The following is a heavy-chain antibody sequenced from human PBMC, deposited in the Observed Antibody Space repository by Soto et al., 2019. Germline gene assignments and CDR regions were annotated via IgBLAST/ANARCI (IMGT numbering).Heavy chain of an antibody. CDR1: GASISSYF. Sequence: QVQLQESGPGLVKPSETLSLTCTVSGASISSYFWSWIRQPAGKGLEWIGRIYTSGTTNYNPSLKSRVTMSLDTSKNHFSLKLNSITAADTAVYYCARESATATYRPLDYWGQGVLVTVSS. CDR3: ARESATATYRPLDY. V-gene: IGHV4-4*07. J-gene: IGHJ4*02. D-gene: IGHD3-16*01. CDR2: IYTSGTT.